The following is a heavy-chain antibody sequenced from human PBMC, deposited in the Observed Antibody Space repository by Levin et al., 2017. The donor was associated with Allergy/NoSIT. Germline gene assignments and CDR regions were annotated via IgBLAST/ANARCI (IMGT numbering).Heavy chain of an antibody. D-gene: IGHD3-10*01. CDR3: AKGRDYYGSVALEP. CDR2: ISGSGGST. Sequence: GGSLRLSCAASGFTFSSYAMSWVRQAPGKGLEWVSAISGSGGSTYYADSVKGRFTISRDNSKNTLYLQMNSLRAEDTAVYYCAKGRDYYGSVALEPWGQGTLVTVSS. J-gene: IGHJ5*02. V-gene: IGHV3-23*01. CDR1: GFTFSSYA.